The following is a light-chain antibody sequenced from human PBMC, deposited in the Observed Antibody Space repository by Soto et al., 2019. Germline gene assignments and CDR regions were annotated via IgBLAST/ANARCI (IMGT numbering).Light chain of an antibody. J-gene: IGLJ2*01. Sequence: QSALTQPASVSGSPGQSITISCTGTSSDVGAYNFVSWYQHHPGKAPQLIIYDVNNRPSGVSYRFSGSKSGNTASLTISGLQADDEDDYYCSSSKTTATRLFGGGTKLTVL. CDR3: SSSKTTATRL. CDR1: SSDVGAYNF. V-gene: IGLV2-14*03. CDR2: DVN.